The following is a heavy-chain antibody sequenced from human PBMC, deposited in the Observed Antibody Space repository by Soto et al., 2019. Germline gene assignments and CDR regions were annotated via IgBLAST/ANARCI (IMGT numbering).Heavy chain of an antibody. CDR2: MYYSGST. D-gene: IGHD3-22*01. CDR3: ARDREPYDSSAPTRIFAS. Sequence: QVQLQESGPGLVKPSETLSLTCTVSGGSVNSGSYYWSWIRQPPGKGLEWIGYMYYSGSTNYNPSLKSRVTISIDTSKNQFSLKLSSVTAADTAVYYCARDREPYDSSAPTRIFASWGQGTLVTVSS. J-gene: IGHJ4*02. CDR1: GGSVNSGSYY. V-gene: IGHV4-61*01.